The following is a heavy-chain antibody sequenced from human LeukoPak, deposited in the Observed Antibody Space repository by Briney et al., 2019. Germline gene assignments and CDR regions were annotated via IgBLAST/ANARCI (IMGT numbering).Heavy chain of an antibody. CDR2: ISGSGGST. CDR1: GFTFSSYG. D-gene: IGHD1-20*01. Sequence: PGGSLRLSCAASGFTFSSYGMSWVRQAPGKGLEWVSAISGSGGSTYYADSVKGRFTISRDNAKNSLYLQMNSLRAEDTAVYYCARGRRDNWNDIVYYYYMDVWGKGTTVTVSS. J-gene: IGHJ6*03. V-gene: IGHV3-21*01. CDR3: ARGRRDNWNDIVYYYYMDV.